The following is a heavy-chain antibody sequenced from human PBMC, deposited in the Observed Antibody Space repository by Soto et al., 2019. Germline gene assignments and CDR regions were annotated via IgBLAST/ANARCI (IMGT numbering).Heavy chain of an antibody. J-gene: IGHJ3*02. V-gene: IGHV3-33*01. CDR2: IWYDGSNK. CDR1: GFTFSSYG. D-gene: IGHD3-10*02. CDR3: ARDYVLVFVELFHDAFDI. Sequence: GGSLRLSCAASGFTFSSYGMHWVRQAPGKGLEWVAVIWYDGSNKYYADSVKGRFTISRDNSKNTLYLQMNSLRAEDTAVYYCARDYVLVFVELFHDAFDIWGQGTMVTVSS.